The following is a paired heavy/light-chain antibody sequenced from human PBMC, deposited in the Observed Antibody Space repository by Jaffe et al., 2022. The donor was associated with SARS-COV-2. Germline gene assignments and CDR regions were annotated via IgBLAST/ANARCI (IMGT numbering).Light chain of an antibody. CDR3: SSSTSSSTLV. Sequence: QSALTQPASVSGSPGQSITISCTGTSSDVGVYKYVSWYQHHPGKAPKLMIYEVNNRPSGVSDRFSGSKSGNTASLTISGLQAADEAVYYCSSSTSSSTLVFGGGTKLTVL. J-gene: IGLJ2*01. V-gene: IGLV2-14*01. CDR1: SSDVGVYKY. CDR2: EVN.
Heavy chain of an antibody. CDR2: ITGSVRRT. D-gene: IGHD1-26*01. CDR3: AKVIYDPQHHLLPHYYYGMDV. CDR1: GSTVSSYA. V-gene: IGHV3-23*01. Sequence: EVQLLESGGGLVQPGGSLRLSCEVSGSTVSSYAMSWVRQAPGKGLEWVSSITGSVRRTYYADSVQGRFTISRDNSKNTLFLQMNSLRAEDTAVYYCAKVIYDPQHHLLPHYYYGMDVWGQGTTVTVSS. J-gene: IGHJ6*02.